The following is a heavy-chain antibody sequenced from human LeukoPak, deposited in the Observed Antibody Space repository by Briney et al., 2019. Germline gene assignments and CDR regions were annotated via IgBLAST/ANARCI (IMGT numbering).Heavy chain of an antibody. D-gene: IGHD6-13*01. V-gene: IGHV4-4*07. CDR3: ARERGSSWSLDY. CDR2: IYSSGST. J-gene: IGHJ4*02. Sequence: SETLSLTCTVSSGSMNNYYWSWIRQPAGKGLESIGRIYSSGSTNYNPSLESRVTMSVDTTENQFSLKLSSVTAADTAVYYCARERGSSWSLDYWGQGTLVTVSS. CDR1: SGSMNNYY.